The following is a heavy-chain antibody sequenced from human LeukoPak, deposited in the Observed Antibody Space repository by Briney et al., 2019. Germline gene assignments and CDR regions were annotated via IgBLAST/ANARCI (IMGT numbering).Heavy chain of an antibody. CDR2: VSWNSDRV. Sequence: PGGSPRLSCAASGFTFHNFAMHWVRQAPGKGLEWVAGVSWNSDRVLYADSLRGRFTISRDNAANSLYLQMNSLGPDDTALYYCVRGLKYNWNLASNWFDSWGPGALVTVSS. CDR3: VRGLKYNWNLASNWFDS. D-gene: IGHD1-1*01. V-gene: IGHV3-9*01. J-gene: IGHJ5*01. CDR1: GFTFHNFA.